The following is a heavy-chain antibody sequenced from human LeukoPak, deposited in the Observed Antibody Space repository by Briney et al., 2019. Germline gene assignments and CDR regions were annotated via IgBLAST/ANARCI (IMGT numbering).Heavy chain of an antibody. CDR3: ARVLEATTSPHFDY. CDR2: IKQDGSEK. V-gene: IGHV3-7*01. Sequence: GGSLRLSCAASGFTFSSYWMSWVRQAPGKGLEWVANIKQDGSEKYHVDSVKGRFTISRDNAKNSLYLQMNSLRAEDTAVYYCARVLEATTSPHFDYWGQGTLVTVSS. CDR1: GFTFSSYW. J-gene: IGHJ4*02. D-gene: IGHD5-12*01.